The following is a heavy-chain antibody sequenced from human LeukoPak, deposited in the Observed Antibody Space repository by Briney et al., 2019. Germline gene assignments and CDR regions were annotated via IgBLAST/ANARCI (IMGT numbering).Heavy chain of an antibody. Sequence: PGGSLRLSCAASGFTFSSYAMSWVRQAPGKGLEWVSAISGSGGSTYYADSVKGRFTISRDNAKNSLYLQMNSLRAEDTALYYCAKGFLGGIEYYFDYWGQGTLVTVSS. CDR2: ISGSGGST. CDR1: GFTFSSYA. CDR3: AKGFLGGIEYYFDY. J-gene: IGHJ4*02. D-gene: IGHD3-16*01. V-gene: IGHV3-23*01.